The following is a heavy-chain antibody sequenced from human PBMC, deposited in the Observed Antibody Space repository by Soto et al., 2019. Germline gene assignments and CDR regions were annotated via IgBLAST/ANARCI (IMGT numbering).Heavy chain of an antibody. CDR2: IYHSGAT. J-gene: IGHJ4*01. CDR3: AREMSYYFDS. CDR1: GDSISRDGSS. Sequence: QVQLQESGSGLVKPSQTLVLTCTVSGDSISRDGSSWSWLRQPPGKGLEWIGYIYHSGATYYNPSLKSQVTTSVDKSKNQFSLSLASVTAADTAVYYCAREMSYYFDSWGHGTLVTVSS. V-gene: IGHV4-30-2*01.